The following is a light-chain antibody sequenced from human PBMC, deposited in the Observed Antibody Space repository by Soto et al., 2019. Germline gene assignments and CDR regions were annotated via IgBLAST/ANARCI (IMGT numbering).Light chain of an antibody. Sequence: DIQMTQSPSTLSASVGDRVTITCRASQSINSRLAWYQQKPGKAPNLLIYKASSLESGVPSRFSGSGSGTEFTLTISSRQPDDFATYYCQQYNKYWTFGQGTKVEIK. CDR2: KAS. J-gene: IGKJ1*01. CDR3: QQYNKYWT. V-gene: IGKV1-5*03. CDR1: QSINSR.